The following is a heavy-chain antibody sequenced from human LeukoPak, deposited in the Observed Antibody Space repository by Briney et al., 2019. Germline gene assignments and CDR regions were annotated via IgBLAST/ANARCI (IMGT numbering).Heavy chain of an antibody. CDR1: GYTFTSYG. CDR3: ARVSATRLRSYGSY. V-gene: IGHV1-18*01. Sequence: GASVKVSCKASGYTFTSYGISWVRQAPGQGLEWMGWISAYNGNTNYAQKLQGRVTMTTDTSTSTAYMELRSLRSDDTAVYYCARVSATRLRSYGSYWGQGTLVTVSS. J-gene: IGHJ4*02. D-gene: IGHD5-18*01. CDR2: ISAYNGNT.